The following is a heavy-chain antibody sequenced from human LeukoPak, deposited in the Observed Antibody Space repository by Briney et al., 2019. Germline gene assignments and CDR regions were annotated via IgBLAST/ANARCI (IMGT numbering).Heavy chain of an antibody. CDR1: GFTFSSYA. CDR2: ISSSGSGT. J-gene: IGHJ4*02. Sequence: GGSLRLSCAASGFTFSSYAMSWVRQAPGKGLEWVSAISSSGSGTYYADSVKGRFAISRDSSKNTLYLQMNSLRAEDTAVYYCAKTPGTPYYFDYWGQGTLVTVSS. D-gene: IGHD6-13*01. V-gene: IGHV3-23*01. CDR3: AKTPGTPYYFDY.